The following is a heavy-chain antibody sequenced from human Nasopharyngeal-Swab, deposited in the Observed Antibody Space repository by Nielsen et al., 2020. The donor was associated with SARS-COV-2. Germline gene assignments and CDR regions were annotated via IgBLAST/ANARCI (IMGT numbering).Heavy chain of an antibody. CDR2: ISSSSSYT. J-gene: IGHJ4*02. Sequence: GGSLRLSCAASGFTFSDYYMSWIRQAPGKGLEWVSYISSSSSYTNYADSVKGRFTISRDNSKNTLYLQMNSLRAEDTAVYYCAKGGGCSSTSCYTGFDYWGQGTLVTVSS. D-gene: IGHD2-2*02. V-gene: IGHV3-11*05. CDR1: GFTFSDYY. CDR3: AKGGGCSSTSCYTGFDY.